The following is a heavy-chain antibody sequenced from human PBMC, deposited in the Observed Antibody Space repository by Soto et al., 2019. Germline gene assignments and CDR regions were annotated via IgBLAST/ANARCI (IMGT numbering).Heavy chain of an antibody. CDR3: ATDWGSRWYYYGMDV. Sequence: SQTLSLTCALSGDSVSSNSAALRWIRQSPSRGLEWLGKKYYRSKWYNDSAVSVQSRITINPYTSKKQFSLQLKAVTPEDAAVHYCATDWGSRWYYYGMDVWTQGTRVTVAS. D-gene: IGHD6-19*01. V-gene: IGHV6-1*01. CDR2: KYYRSKWYN. J-gene: IGHJ6*02. CDR1: GDSVSSNSAA.